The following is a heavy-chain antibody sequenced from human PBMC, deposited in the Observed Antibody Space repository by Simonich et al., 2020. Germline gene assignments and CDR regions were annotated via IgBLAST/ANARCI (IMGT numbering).Heavy chain of an antibody. CDR1: GYTFTSYG. CDR3: ARASRGTWWYYYFDY. V-gene: IGHV1-18*01. D-gene: IGHD2-15*01. Sequence: QVQLVQSGAEVKKPGASVKVSCKASGYTFTSYGISWVRQAPGQGLEWMGWIRAYNDNKNYAQKLKGRVTMTTDTSRTTAYRELRSLRSDDTAVYYCARASRGTWWYYYFDYWGQGTLVTVSS. J-gene: IGHJ4*02. CDR2: IRAYNDNK.